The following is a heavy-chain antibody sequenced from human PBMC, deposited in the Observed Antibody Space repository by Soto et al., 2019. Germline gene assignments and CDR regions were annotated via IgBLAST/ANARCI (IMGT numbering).Heavy chain of an antibody. Sequence: QVQLVQSGAEVKKPGSSVKVSCKASGGTFSSYAISWVRQAPGQGLEWMGGIIPIFGTADYAQKFQGRVTITADETTSTAYMELSSLRSEDTAVYYCALHYGSGSNYYYYGMDVWGQGTTFTVSS. J-gene: IGHJ6*02. CDR1: GGTFSSYA. V-gene: IGHV1-69*12. CDR3: ALHYGSGSNYYYYGMDV. D-gene: IGHD3-10*01. CDR2: IIPIFGTA.